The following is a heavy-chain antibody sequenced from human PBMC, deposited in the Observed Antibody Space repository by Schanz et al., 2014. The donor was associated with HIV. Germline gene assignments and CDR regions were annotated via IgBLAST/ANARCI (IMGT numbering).Heavy chain of an antibody. CDR2: INEGGDFR. Sequence: EVQLVESGGGLVKPGGSLRLACAGSRLTFSGYSMSWVRQAPGKALEWVSSINEGGDFRYYADSARGRFTISRDNAKNSVFLQMNSLRVEDTAVYYCARGYCGGDGCYLRYDAFDIWGHGTMISIS. CDR1: RLTFSGYS. V-gene: IGHV3-21*01. J-gene: IGHJ3*02. D-gene: IGHD2-21*01. CDR3: ARGYCGGDGCYLRYDAFDI.